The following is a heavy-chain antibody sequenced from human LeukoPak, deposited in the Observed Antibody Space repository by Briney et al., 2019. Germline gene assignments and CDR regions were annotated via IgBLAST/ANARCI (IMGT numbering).Heavy chain of an antibody. CDR3: ARDPEWGALDY. CDR2: ISSSGSTI. Sequence: GGSLRLSCAASGFTFSDYYMSWIRQAPGKGLEWVSYISSSGSTIYYADSVKGRFTISRDNAKNSLYLQMDSLRVEDTAVYYCARDPEWGALDYWGLGTLVTVS. J-gene: IGHJ4*02. CDR1: GFTFSDYY. D-gene: IGHD3-16*01. V-gene: IGHV3-11*04.